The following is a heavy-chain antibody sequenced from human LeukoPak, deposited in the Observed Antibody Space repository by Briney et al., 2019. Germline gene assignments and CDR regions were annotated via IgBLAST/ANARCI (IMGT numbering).Heavy chain of an antibody. CDR3: ARGPLNYSNLDY. CDR1: GGTFNSYA. J-gene: IGHJ4*02. CDR2: IIPIFGTA. V-gene: IGHV1-69*13. D-gene: IGHD4-11*01. Sequence: ASVKVSCKASGGTFNSYAISWVRQAPGQGLEWMGGIIPIFGTANYAQKFQGRVTITADESTSTAYMELSSLRSEDTAVYYCARGPLNYSNLDYWGQGTLVTVSS.